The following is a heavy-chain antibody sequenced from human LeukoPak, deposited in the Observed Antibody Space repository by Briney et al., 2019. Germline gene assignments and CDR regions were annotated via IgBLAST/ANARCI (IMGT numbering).Heavy chain of an antibody. Sequence: SETLSLTCTVSGGSISSYYWSWIRQPAGKGLEWIGRIYTSGSTNYNPSLKSRVTMSVDTSKNQFSLKLTSVTAADTAVYYCARSYCSGGSCLNWFDPWGLGTLVTASS. D-gene: IGHD2-15*01. CDR1: GGSISSYY. J-gene: IGHJ5*02. CDR2: IYTSGST. V-gene: IGHV4-4*07. CDR3: ARSYCSGGSCLNWFDP.